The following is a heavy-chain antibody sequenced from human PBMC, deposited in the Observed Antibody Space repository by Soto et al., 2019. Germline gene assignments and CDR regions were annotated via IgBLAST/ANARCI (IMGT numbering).Heavy chain of an antibody. J-gene: IGHJ5*02. Sequence: QVQLVQSGAEVKKPGALVKVSCKASGYTFTSYYMHWVRQAPGQGLEWMGIINPSGGSTSYAQKFQGRVTMTRDTSTSTVYMELSSLRSEDTAVYYCARAEEQWLVQEPWGQGTLVTVSS. CDR2: INPSGGST. CDR3: ARAEEQWLVQEP. V-gene: IGHV1-46*01. CDR1: GYTFTSYY. D-gene: IGHD6-19*01.